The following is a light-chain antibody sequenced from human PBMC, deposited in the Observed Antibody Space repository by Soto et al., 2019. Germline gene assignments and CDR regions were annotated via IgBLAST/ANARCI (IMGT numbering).Light chain of an antibody. V-gene: IGKV3-11*01. CDR2: DAS. J-gene: IGKJ1*01. CDR3: KQRSNWPPWT. CDR1: QSVSSY. Sequence: EIVLTQSPATLSLSPGERATLSCRASQSVSSYLAWYQQKPGQAPRLLIYDASNRATGIPARFSGSGSGTAFTITISSLEPADFAVYYCKQRSNWPPWTFGQGTKVEIK.